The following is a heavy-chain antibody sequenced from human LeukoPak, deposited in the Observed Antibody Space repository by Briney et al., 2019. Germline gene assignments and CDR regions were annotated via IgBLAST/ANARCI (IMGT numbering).Heavy chain of an antibody. CDR1: EFTFTTYG. Sequence: GRSLTLSCAASEFTFTTYGMHWVRQAPGKGLEWVAFIYYDGSNIYYADYVKGRFTISRDISKNTLYLQMDSLRAEDTAIYYCARDWKTNSFDHWGQGTLVTVSS. CDR3: ARDWKTNSFDH. CDR2: IYYDGSNI. J-gene: IGHJ4*02. D-gene: IGHD1-1*01. V-gene: IGHV3-33*01.